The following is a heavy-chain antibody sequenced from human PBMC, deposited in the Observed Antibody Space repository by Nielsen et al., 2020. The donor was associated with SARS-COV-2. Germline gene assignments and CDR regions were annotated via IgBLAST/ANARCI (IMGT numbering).Heavy chain of an antibody. V-gene: IGHV3-9*01. CDR1: GFTFDDYA. CDR2: ISWNSGSI. J-gene: IGHJ4*02. D-gene: IGHD3-16*01. CDR3: AKDIGGTTPY. Sequence: GESLKISCAASGFTFDDYAMHWVRQAPGKGLEWVSGISWNSGSIGYADSVKGRFTISRDNAKNSLYLQMNSLRAEDTALYYCAKDIGGTTPYWGQGTLVTVSS.